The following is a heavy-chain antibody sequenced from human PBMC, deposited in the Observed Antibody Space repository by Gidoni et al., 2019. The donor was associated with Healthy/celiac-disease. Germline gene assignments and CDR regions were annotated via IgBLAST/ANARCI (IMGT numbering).Heavy chain of an antibody. D-gene: IGHD3-10*01. CDR3: AKSRGVRGVQDY. Sequence: EVQLLESGGGLVQPGGSLRLSCAASGFTVSSYAMSWVRQAPGKGLEWVSAISGSGGSTYYADSVKGLFTISRDNSKNTLCLQMNSLRAEDTAVYYCAKSRGVRGVQDYWGQGTLVTVSS. CDR2: ISGSGGST. J-gene: IGHJ4*02. V-gene: IGHV3-23*01. CDR1: GFTVSSYA.